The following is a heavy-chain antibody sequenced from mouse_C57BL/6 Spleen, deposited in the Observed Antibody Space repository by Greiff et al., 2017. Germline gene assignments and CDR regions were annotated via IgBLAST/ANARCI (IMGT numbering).Heavy chain of an antibody. CDR3: ARADYYGSSLDWYFDV. Sequence: EVQRVESEGGLVQPGSSMKLSCTASGFTFSDYYMAWVRQVPEKGLEWVANINYDGSSTYYLDSLKSRFIISRDNAKNILYLQMSSLKSEDTATYYCARADYYGSSLDWYFDVWGTGTTVTVSS. D-gene: IGHD1-1*01. CDR1: GFTFSDYY. V-gene: IGHV5-16*01. J-gene: IGHJ1*03. CDR2: INYDGSST.